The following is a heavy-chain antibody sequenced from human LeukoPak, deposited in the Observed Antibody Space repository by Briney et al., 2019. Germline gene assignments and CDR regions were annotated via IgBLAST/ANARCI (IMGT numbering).Heavy chain of an antibody. CDR1: GFTFSSYA. V-gene: IGHV3-30-3*01. Sequence: PSGRSLRLSCAASGFTFSSYAMHWVRQAPGKGLEWVAVISYDGSNKYYADSVKGRFTISRDTSKNTLYLQMNSLRAEDTAVYYCARERYPNTGIVGATHFDYWGQGTLVTVSS. D-gene: IGHD1-26*01. CDR3: ARERYPNTGIVGATHFDY. CDR2: ISYDGSNK. J-gene: IGHJ4*02.